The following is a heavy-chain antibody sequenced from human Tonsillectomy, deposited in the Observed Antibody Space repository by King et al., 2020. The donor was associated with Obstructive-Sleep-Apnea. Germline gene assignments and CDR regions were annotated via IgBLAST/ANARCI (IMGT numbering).Heavy chain of an antibody. CDR3: ARVGVYGSGSPLDC. Sequence: VQLVDSGGGLVQPGGSLRLSCAASGFTFSSYWMHWVRQSPGKGLVWVSRINSDGSSTSYADSVKGRFTISRDNAKNTLYLQMNSLRAEDTAVYYCARVGVYGSGSPLDCWGQGTLVTVSS. J-gene: IGHJ4*02. CDR1: GFTFSSYW. CDR2: INSDGSST. V-gene: IGHV3-74*01. D-gene: IGHD3-10*01.